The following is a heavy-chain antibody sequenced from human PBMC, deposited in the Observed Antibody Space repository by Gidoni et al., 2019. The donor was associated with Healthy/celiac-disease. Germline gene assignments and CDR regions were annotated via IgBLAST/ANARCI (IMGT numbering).Heavy chain of an antibody. J-gene: IGHJ3*02. CDR1: GYTFTGYY. V-gene: IGHV1-2*02. Sequence: QVQLVQSGAEVKKPGASVKVSCKASGYTFTGYYMPWVRQAPGQGLEWMGWINPNSGGTNYAQKFQGRVTMTRDTSISTAYMELSRLRSDDTAVYYCARSVGKHIVVVTATYHDAFDIWGQGTMVTVSS. D-gene: IGHD2-21*02. CDR2: INPNSGGT. CDR3: ARSVGKHIVVVTATYHDAFDI.